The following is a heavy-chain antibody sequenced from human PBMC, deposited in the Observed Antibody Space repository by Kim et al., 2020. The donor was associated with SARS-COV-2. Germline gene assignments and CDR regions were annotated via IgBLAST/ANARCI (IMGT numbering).Heavy chain of an antibody. Sequence: SETLSLTCAVYGGSLSGYYWCWIRQSPEKGLEWIGEISHSGDTNYNPSLKSRVTVTADTSKNHFSLNLNSVTAADTAVYYCARIDLFGSGSYAPLDYWSQGALVTVSS. CDR3: ARIDLFGSGSYAPLDY. V-gene: IGHV4-34*01. CDR2: ISHSGDT. D-gene: IGHD3-10*01. J-gene: IGHJ4*02. CDR1: GGSLSGYY.